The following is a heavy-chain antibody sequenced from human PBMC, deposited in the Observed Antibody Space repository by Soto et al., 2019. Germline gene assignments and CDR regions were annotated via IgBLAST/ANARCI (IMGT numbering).Heavy chain of an antibody. V-gene: IGHV1-58*02. J-gene: IGHJ6*03. Sequence: GASVNVSCKASGFTFTSSAMQWVRQARGQRLEWIGWIVVGSGNTNYAQKFQERVTITRDMSTSTAYMELSSLRSEDTAVYYCAADPNWNDGYYYYYMDVWGEGTTVTVSS. CDR3: AADPNWNDGYYYYYMDV. D-gene: IGHD1-1*01. CDR1: GFTFTSSA. CDR2: IVVGSGNT.